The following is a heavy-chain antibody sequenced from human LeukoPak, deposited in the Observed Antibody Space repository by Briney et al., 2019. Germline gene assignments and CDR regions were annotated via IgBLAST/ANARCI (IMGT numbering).Heavy chain of an antibody. D-gene: IGHD3-10*01. CDR1: GFTFSTYS. CDR3: TRDRAFTMIRGVITNWFDP. V-gene: IGHV3-48*01. CDR2: ISSSITTI. J-gene: IGHJ5*02. Sequence: GGSLRLSCAASGFTFSTYSMNWVRQAPGKGLEWVSYISSSITTIYYADSVKGRFTISRDNAKNSLYLQMNSLRAEDTAVYYCTRDRAFTMIRGVITNWFDPWGQGTQVTVSS.